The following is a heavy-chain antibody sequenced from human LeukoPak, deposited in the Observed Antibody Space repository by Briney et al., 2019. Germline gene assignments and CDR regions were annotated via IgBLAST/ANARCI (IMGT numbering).Heavy chain of an antibody. CDR3: ARAGYDFWSGYYTDAFDI. V-gene: IGHV3-21*01. CDR2: ISSSSSYI. J-gene: IGHJ3*02. Sequence: GGSLRLSCAASEFIVSINYMTWVRQAPGKGLEWVSSISSSSSYIYYADSVKGRFTISRDNAKNSLYLQMNSLRAEDTAVYYCARAGYDFWSGYYTDAFDIWGQGTMVTVSS. D-gene: IGHD3-3*01. CDR1: EFIVSINY.